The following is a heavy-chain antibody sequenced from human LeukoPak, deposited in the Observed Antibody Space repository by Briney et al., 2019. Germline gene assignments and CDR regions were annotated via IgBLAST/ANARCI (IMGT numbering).Heavy chain of an antibody. CDR1: GFTFSSYG. V-gene: IGHV3-30*02. CDR3: AKDKDYGDYVFDY. D-gene: IGHD4-17*01. Sequence: GGSLRLSCAASGFTFSSYGVHWVRQAPGKGLEWVAFIRYDGSNKYYADSVKGRFTISRDNSKNTLYLQMNSLRAEDTAVYYCAKDKDYGDYVFDYWGQGTLVTVSS. J-gene: IGHJ4*02. CDR2: IRYDGSNK.